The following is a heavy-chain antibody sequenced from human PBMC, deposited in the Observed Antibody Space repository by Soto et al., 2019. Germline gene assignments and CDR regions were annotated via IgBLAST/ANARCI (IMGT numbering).Heavy chain of an antibody. J-gene: IGHJ2*01. V-gene: IGHV1-69*12. Sequence: QVQLVQSGAEVKKPGSSVKVSCKASGGTFSSYAISWVRQAPGQGLEWMGGIIPIFGTANYAQKFQGRVTXXAXEXXSTAYMELSSLRSEDTAVYYCARDPGIAARWYFDLWGRGTLVTVSS. CDR1: GGTFSSYA. CDR2: IIPIFGTA. CDR3: ARDPGIAARWYFDL. D-gene: IGHD6-6*01.